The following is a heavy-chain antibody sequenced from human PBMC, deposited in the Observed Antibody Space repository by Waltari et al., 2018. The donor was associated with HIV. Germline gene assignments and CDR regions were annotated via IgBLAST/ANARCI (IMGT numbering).Heavy chain of an antibody. D-gene: IGHD3-22*01. CDR1: GGSISSTSYH. CDR2: IYYSGST. J-gene: IGHJ5*02. Sequence: QLQLQESGPGLVKPSETLSLTCTVSGGSISSTSYHWGWIRQPPGKGLEWIGTIYYSGSTYYNPSLKSRVTISVDTSKNQFSLKLSSVTAADTAVYYCARLRGRGGITMIVPRFDPWGQGTLVTVSS. CDR3: ARLRGRGGITMIVPRFDP. V-gene: IGHV4-39*01.